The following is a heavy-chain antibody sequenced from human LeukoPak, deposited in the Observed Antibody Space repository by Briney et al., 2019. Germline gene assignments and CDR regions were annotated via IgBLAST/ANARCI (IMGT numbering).Heavy chain of an antibody. D-gene: IGHD1-14*01. CDR1: GFTFSSYA. CDR2: ISGSGGST. V-gene: IGHV3-23*01. CDR3: AKEITGSWDYYYGMDV. Sequence: PGGSLRLFCAASGFTFSSYAMSWVRQAPGKGLEWVSAISGSGGSTYYADSVKGRFTISRDNSKNTLYLQMNSLRAEDTAVYYCAKEITGSWDYYYGMDVWGQGTTVTVSS. J-gene: IGHJ6*02.